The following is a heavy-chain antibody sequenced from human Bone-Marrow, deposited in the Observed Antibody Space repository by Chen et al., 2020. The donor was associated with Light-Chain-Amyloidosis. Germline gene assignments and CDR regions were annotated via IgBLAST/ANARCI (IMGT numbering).Heavy chain of an antibody. Sequence: QVQLVQSGAEVKKPGSSVKVSCKASGTTFNNYAFDWVRQAPGQGLEWMGKIIPSFGTTNYAQKFQGRVTITADESTTTNHMELTSLKSEDAAVYYCARARRKSDWELRYFLDVWGNGTTVTVSS. CDR2: IIPSFGTT. J-gene: IGHJ6*03. V-gene: IGHV1-69*13. CDR3: ARARRKSDWELRYFLDV. CDR1: GTTFNNYA. D-gene: IGHD3-10*01.